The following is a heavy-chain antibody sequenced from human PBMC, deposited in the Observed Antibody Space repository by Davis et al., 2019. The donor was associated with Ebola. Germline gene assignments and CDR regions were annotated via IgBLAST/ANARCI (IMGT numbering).Heavy chain of an antibody. CDR1: GGSFSGYY. V-gene: IGHV4-34*01. CDR2: IYHSGST. D-gene: IGHD3-22*01. J-gene: IGHJ2*01. Sequence: GSLRLSCAVYGGSFSGYYWSWIRQPPGKGLEWIGEIYHSGSTNYNPSLKSRVAISVDKSKNQFSLKLSSVTAADAAVYYCARDYYDSSGFLWYFDLWGRGTLVAVSS. CDR3: ARDYYDSSGFLWYFDL.